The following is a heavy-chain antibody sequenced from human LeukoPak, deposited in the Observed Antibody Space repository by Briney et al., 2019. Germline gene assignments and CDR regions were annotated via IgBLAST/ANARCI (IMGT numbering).Heavy chain of an antibody. CDR2: IYPGDSDT. V-gene: IGHV5-51*01. CDR3: ARRGEAMDPFDY. Sequence: GESLKISCKDSGYSFTSYWIGWVRQMPGKGLEWMGIIYPGDSDTRYSPSFQGQVTISADKSVNTAYLQWSSLKASDTAIYYCARRGEAMDPFDYWGQGTLVTVSS. CDR1: GYSFTSYW. J-gene: IGHJ4*02. D-gene: IGHD5-18*01.